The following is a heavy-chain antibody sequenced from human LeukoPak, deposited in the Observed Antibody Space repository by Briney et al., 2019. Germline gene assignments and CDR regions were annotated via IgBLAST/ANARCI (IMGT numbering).Heavy chain of an antibody. CDR3: AKRSASEYYFDY. CDR2: ISSDGNNQ. D-gene: IGHD2-21*01. CDR1: GFTFSTFV. J-gene: IGHJ4*02. Sequence: PGRSLRLSCAASGFTFSTFVMHWGRRAPGKGLEWVASISSDGNNQYYVDSVKGRFTISRDNSKNTLYLQMSSLRPEDTAIYYCAKRSASEYYFDYWGQGALVTVSS. V-gene: IGHV3-30*18.